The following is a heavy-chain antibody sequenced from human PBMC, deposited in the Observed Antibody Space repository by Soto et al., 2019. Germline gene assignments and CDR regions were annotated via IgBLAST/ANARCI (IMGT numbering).Heavy chain of an antibody. CDR3: VKENLGYCSSTSCYKGNWFDS. J-gene: IGHJ5*01. Sequence: GGSLRLSCSASGFTFSSYAMHWVRQAPGKGLEYVSAISSNGGSTYYADSVKGRFTISRDNSKNTLYLQMSSLRAEDTAVYYCVKENLGYCSSTSCYKGNWFDSWGQGTLVTVSS. CDR1: GFTFSSYA. CDR2: ISSNGGST. V-gene: IGHV3-64D*06. D-gene: IGHD2-2*02.